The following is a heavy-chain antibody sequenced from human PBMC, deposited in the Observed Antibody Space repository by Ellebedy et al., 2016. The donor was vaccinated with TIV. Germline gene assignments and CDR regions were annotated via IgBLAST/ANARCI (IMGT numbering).Heavy chain of an antibody. CDR2: IYHSGST. CDR1: GYSISSGYY. Sequence: SETLSLTXTVSGYSISSGYYWGWIRQPPGKGLEWIGSIYHSGSTYYNPSLKSRVTISVDTSKNQFSLKLSSVTAADTAVYYCARAPGEIAVAGNWFDPWGQGTLVTVSS. J-gene: IGHJ5*02. CDR3: ARAPGEIAVAGNWFDP. V-gene: IGHV4-38-2*02. D-gene: IGHD6-19*01.